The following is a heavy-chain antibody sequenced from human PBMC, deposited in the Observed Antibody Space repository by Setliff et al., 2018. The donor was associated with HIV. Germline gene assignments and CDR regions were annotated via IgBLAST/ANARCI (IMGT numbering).Heavy chain of an antibody. J-gene: IGHJ5*02. CDR3: ATFIYQEIAVAGP. D-gene: IGHD6-19*01. Sequence: GASVKVSCKASGYTFTGYCMHWVRQAPGQGLEWMGWINPNSGGTTYAQKFQGRVTMTRDTSTDTAYMELSSLRSEDTAVYYCATFIYQEIAVAGPWGQGTLVTVSS. CDR2: INPNSGGT. CDR1: GYTFTGYC. V-gene: IGHV1-2*02.